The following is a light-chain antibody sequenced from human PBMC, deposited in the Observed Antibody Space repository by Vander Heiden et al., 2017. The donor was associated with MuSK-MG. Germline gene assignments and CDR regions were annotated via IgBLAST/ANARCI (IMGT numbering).Light chain of an antibody. CDR2: DAS. Sequence: IMMTTSPSSLSASVVDEVTITCRASQDISNYFNWYQQKPGKAPQLLIYDASNLETGVPSRFIGSGSGTDFTFTISSLQPEDVATYYCQQDDNLPFTFGHGTKVDIK. CDR1: QDISNY. CDR3: QQDDNLPFT. V-gene: IGKV1-33*01. J-gene: IGKJ3*01.